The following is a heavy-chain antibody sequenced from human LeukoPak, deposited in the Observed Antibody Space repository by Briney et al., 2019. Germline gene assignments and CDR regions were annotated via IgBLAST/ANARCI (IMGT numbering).Heavy chain of an antibody. D-gene: IGHD3-22*01. CDR2: IKQDGSEK. J-gene: IGHJ4*02. Sequence: GGSLRLSCAASGFTFSSYWMSWVRQAPGKGLEWVANIKQDGSEKYYVDSVKGRFTISRDNAKNSPYLQMNSLRAEDTAVYYCARDLLDYYDSSGYWAGYWGQGTLVTVSS. CDR1: GFTFSSYW. V-gene: IGHV3-7*01. CDR3: ARDLLDYYDSSGYWAGY.